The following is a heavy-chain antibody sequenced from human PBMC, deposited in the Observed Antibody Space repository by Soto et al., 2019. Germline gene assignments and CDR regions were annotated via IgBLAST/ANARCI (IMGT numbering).Heavy chain of an antibody. Sequence: GKGLEWVSAISGSGGSTYYADSVKGRFTISRDNSKNTLYLQMNSLRAEDTAVYYCAKGGTRKDQRLPLDYWRQRTPVTVSS. CDR3: AKGGTRKDQRLPLDY. D-gene: IGHD6-25*01. J-gene: IGHJ4*02. V-gene: IGHV3-23*01. CDR2: ISGSGGST.